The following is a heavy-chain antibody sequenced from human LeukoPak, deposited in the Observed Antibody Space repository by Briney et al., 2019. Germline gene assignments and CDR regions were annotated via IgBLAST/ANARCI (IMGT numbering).Heavy chain of an antibody. Sequence: ASVKVSCKASGYTFTDYYMHWVRQAPGQGLEWMGWINPNSGGTNYAQKFQGWVTMTRDTSISTAYMELSRLRSDDTAVYYCARGRQDVLLWFGEPDAFDIWGQGTMVTVSS. D-gene: IGHD3-10*01. CDR2: INPNSGGT. V-gene: IGHV1-2*04. J-gene: IGHJ3*02. CDR1: GYTFTDYY. CDR3: ARGRQDVLLWFGEPDAFDI.